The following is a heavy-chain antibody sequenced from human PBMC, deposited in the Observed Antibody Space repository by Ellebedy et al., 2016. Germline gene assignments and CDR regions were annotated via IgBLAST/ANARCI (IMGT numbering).Heavy chain of an antibody. J-gene: IGHJ4*02. Sequence: SETLSLTCSGSGGSTSNYYWTWIRQPPGKGLEWIGWLYYSGSTSYNPSLKSRVTMSVDTSKNQSSLKLSSVTAADTAVYYCARGGIVGARRRRYFDYWGQGTLVTVSS. V-gene: IGHV4-59*12. D-gene: IGHD1-26*01. CDR2: LYYSGST. CDR1: GGSTSNYY. CDR3: ARGGIVGARRRRYFDY.